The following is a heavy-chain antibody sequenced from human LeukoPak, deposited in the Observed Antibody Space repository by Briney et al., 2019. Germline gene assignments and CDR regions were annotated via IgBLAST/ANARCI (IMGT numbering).Heavy chain of an antibody. CDR1: GGSISSSSYY. Sequence: SETLSLTCTVSGGSISSSSYYWGWIRQPPGKGLEWIGSIYYSGSTYYNPSLKSRVTISVDTSKNQFSLKLSSVTAADTAVYYCARHYGDFTYYFDYWGRGTLVTVSS. CDR2: IYYSGST. CDR3: ARHYGDFTYYFDY. J-gene: IGHJ4*02. D-gene: IGHD4-17*01. V-gene: IGHV4-39*07.